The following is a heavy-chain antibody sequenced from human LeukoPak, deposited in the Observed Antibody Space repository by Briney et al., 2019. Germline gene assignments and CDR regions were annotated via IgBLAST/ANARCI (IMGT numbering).Heavy chain of an antibody. J-gene: IGHJ6*03. Sequence: GGSLRLSCAASGFTVSSNYMSWVRQAPGKGLEWVSVIYSGGSTYHADSVKGRFTISRAKNTLYLQMNSLRAEDTAVYYCARGRDMDVWGKGTTVTVSS. V-gene: IGHV3-53*01. CDR3: ARGRDMDV. D-gene: IGHD5-24*01. CDR1: GFTVSSNY. CDR2: IYSGGST.